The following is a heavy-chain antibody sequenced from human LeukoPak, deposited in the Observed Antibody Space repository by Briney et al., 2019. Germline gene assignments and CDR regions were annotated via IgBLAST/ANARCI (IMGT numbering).Heavy chain of an antibody. V-gene: IGHV4-39*07. CDR1: GGSISSYY. Sequence: SETLSLTCTVSGGSISSYYWGWIRQPPGKGLEWIGSIYYSGSTYYNPSLKSRVTISVDTSKNQFSLKLSSVTAADTAVYYCARGPGDDAFDIWGQGTMVTVSS. CDR3: ARGPGDDAFDI. CDR2: IYYSGST. J-gene: IGHJ3*02.